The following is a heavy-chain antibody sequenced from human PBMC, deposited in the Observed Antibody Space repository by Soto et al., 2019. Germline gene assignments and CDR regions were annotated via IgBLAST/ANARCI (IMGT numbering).Heavy chain of an antibody. V-gene: IGHV3-33*01. CDR2: IWYDGSNK. Sequence: QVQLVESGGGVVQPGRSLRLSCAASGFTFSSYGMHWVRQAPGKGLEWVAVIWYDGSNKYYADSVKGRFTISRDNSKNTLYLQMNSLRAEDKAVNYCARERDSSGYTRLDYWGQGTLVTVSS. J-gene: IGHJ4*02. D-gene: IGHD3-22*01. CDR1: GFTFSSYG. CDR3: ARERDSSGYTRLDY.